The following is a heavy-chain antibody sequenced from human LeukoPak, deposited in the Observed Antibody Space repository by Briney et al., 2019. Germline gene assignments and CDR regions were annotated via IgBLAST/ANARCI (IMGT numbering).Heavy chain of an antibody. CDR2: IRYDGSNK. J-gene: IGHJ3*02. CDR1: GFTFSNFG. CDR3: ARDGKAVAVAFDI. V-gene: IGHV3-30*02. D-gene: IGHD6-19*01. Sequence: GGSLRLSCAASGFTFSNFGMHWVRQAPGKGLEWVAFIRYDGSNKYYADSVKGRFTISRDNSKNTLYLQMNSLRAEDTAVYYCARDGKAVAVAFDIWGQGTMVTVSS.